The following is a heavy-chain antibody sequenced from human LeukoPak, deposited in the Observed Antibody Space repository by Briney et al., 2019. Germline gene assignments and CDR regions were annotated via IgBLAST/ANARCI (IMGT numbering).Heavy chain of an antibody. J-gene: IGHJ4*02. CDR3: AREHSSSWYGVYYFDY. CDR2: INHSGST. Sequence: PSETLSLTCTVSGGSISSYYWSWIRQPPGKGLEWIGEINHSGSTNYNPSLKSRVTISVDTSKNQFSLKLSSVTAADTAVYYCAREHSSSWYGVYYFDYWGQGTLVTVSS. CDR1: GGSISSYY. D-gene: IGHD6-13*01. V-gene: IGHV4-34*01.